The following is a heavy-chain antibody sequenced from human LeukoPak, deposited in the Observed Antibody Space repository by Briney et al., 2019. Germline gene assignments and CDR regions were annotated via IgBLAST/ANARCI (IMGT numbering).Heavy chain of an antibody. J-gene: IGHJ5*01. CDR3: ARSKQTIAAAASNWFDP. CDR2: IYPGDSDT. V-gene: IGHV5-51*01. D-gene: IGHD6-13*01. Sequence: GESLKISCKGSGYSFTSYWIGWVRQMPGKGLEWMGIIYPGDSDTRYSPSFQGQVTISADKSISTAYLQWSSLKASDTAMYYCARSKQTIAAAASNWFDPWGQGTLVTVSS. CDR1: GYSFTSYW.